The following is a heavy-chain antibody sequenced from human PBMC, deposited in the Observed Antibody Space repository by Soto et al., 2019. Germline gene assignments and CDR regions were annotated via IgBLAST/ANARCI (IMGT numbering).Heavy chain of an antibody. CDR1: GYSFTSYW. V-gene: IGHV5-10-1*03. D-gene: IGHD2-2*01. CDR2: IDPSDSYT. Sequence: EVQLVQSGAEVKKPGESLRISCKGSGYSFTSYWISWVRQMPGKGLEWMGRIDPSDSYTNYSPSFQGHVTISADKSISTAYLQWSSLKASDTAMYYCASPAVPSASSTSSPYYYYYGMDVWGQGTTVTVSS. J-gene: IGHJ6*02. CDR3: ASPAVPSASSTSSPYYYYYGMDV.